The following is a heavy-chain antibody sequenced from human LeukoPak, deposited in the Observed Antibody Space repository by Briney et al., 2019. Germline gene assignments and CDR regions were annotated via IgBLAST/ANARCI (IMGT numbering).Heavy chain of an antibody. V-gene: IGHV3-23*01. CDR3: AKDRDPPRDGYNLGGFDY. Sequence: GGSLRLSCAASGLSFSSFAMSWVRQGPARGLEWVSSIRGNGETFYADSVKGRFTLSSDSSRNTVYFQLNNLRGEDTAVYYCAKDRDPPRDGYNLGGFDYWGQETLVTVSS. J-gene: IGHJ4*02. CDR1: GLSFSSFA. D-gene: IGHD5-24*01. CDR2: IRGNGET.